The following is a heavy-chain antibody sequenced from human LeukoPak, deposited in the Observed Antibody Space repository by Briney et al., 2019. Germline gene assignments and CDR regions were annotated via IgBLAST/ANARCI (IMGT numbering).Heavy chain of an antibody. Sequence: GASVKVSCKASGYTFTSYYMHWVRQAPGQGLEWMGIINPSGGSTSYAQKFQGRVTMTRDMSTSTAYMELSSLRSEDTAVYYCARTPLRYLNYYYYYMDVWGKGTTVTVSS. CDR1: GYTFTSYY. CDR3: ARTPLRYLNYYYYYMDV. D-gene: IGHD4-17*01. CDR2: INPSGGST. V-gene: IGHV1-46*01. J-gene: IGHJ6*03.